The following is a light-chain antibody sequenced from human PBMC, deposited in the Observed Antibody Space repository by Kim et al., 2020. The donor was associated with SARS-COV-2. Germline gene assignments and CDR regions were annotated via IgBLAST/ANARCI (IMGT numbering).Light chain of an antibody. CDR1: KLGDKY. CDR3: QASDIITACA. CDR2: QDA. V-gene: IGLV3-1*01. J-gene: IGLJ3*02. Sequence: SYELTQPPSVSVSPGQTASITCSGDKLGDKYTYWYQQKPGQSPVLVIYQDAKRPSGIPERFSGSNSGNTATLTISGTQAMDEADYYCQASDIITACAFGG.